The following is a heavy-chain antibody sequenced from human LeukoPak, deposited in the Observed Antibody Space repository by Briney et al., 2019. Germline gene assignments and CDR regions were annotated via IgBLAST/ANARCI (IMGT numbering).Heavy chain of an antibody. D-gene: IGHD3-22*01. CDR3: ASGGGDHYYDSSGYLYYIDY. CDR1: GGSFSGYY. J-gene: IGHJ4*02. Sequence: SETLSLTCAVYGGSFSGYYWSWIRQPPGKGLEWIGEINHSGSTNYNPSLKSRVTISVDTSKNQFSLKLSSVTAADTAVYYCASGGGDHYYDSSGYLYYIDYWGQGTLVTVSS. CDR2: INHSGST. V-gene: IGHV4-34*01.